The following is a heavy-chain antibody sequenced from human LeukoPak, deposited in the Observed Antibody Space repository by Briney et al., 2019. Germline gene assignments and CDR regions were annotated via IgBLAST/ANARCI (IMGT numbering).Heavy chain of an antibody. CDR3: ARVPVGDYYYYYMDV. J-gene: IGHJ6*03. CDR1: GESFSGYY. Sequence: SETLSLTCAVYGESFSGYYWSWIRQPPGKGLEWIGEINHSGSTNYNPSLKSLVTISVDTSKNQFSLKLSSVTAADTAVYYCARVPVGDYYYYYMDVWGKGTTVTVSS. CDR2: INHSGST. V-gene: IGHV4-34*01. D-gene: IGHD3-16*01.